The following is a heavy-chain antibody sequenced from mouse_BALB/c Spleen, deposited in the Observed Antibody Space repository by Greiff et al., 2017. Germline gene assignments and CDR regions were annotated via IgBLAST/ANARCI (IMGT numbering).Heavy chain of an antibody. CDR2: ISSGGSYT. D-gene: IGHD6-5*01. J-gene: IGHJ2*01. CDR3: ARPLLDY. V-gene: IGHV5-9-3*01. Sequence: EVQLVESGGGLVKPGGSLKLSCAASGFTFSSYAMSWVRQTPEKRLEWVATISSGGSYTYYPDSVKGRFTISRDNAKNTLYLQMSSLRSEDTAMYYCARPLLDYWGQGTTLTVSS. CDR1: GFTFSSYA.